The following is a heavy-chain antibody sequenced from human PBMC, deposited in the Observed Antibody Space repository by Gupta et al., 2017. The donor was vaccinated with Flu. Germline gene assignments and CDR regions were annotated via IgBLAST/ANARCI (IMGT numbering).Heavy chain of an antibody. CDR2: ISDSGGST. Sequence: EVQLLESGGGLVQPGGSLRLSCAASGFSFSSCAMSWVRQAPGKGLEWVSTISDSGGSTYYADSVKGRFTISRDNSKNTLYLQMNSLRAEDTAVYYCAKVGVTIFGVVIGNAFDIWGQGTMVTVSS. D-gene: IGHD3-3*01. V-gene: IGHV3-23*01. CDR3: AKVGVTIFGVVIGNAFDI. J-gene: IGHJ3*02. CDR1: GFSFSSCA.